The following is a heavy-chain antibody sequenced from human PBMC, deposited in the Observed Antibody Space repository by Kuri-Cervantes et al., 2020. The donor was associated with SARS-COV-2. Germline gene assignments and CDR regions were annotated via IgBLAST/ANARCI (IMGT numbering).Heavy chain of an antibody. J-gene: IGHJ4*02. V-gene: IGHV4-30-4*08. D-gene: IGHD4-11*01. CDR2: IYYSGNT. Sequence: SETLSLTCTVSGGSINIANYYWSWVRQPPGMGLEWIGHIYYSGNTYYNPSLKSRVSMSVDTPKNQFSLKLNAVTAADTAVYYCARGGGYSNLGYHFDYWGQGTLVTVSS. CDR1: GGSINIANYY. CDR3: ARGGGYSNLGYHFDY.